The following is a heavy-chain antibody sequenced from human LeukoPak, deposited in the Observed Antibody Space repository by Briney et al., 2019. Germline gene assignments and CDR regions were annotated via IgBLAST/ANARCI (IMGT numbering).Heavy chain of an antibody. V-gene: IGHV4-39*07. D-gene: IGHD3-22*01. CDR1: GGSISSSSYY. CDR3: ARVRYYDSSGYYGGLDFDY. CDR2: IYYSGST. Sequence: SETLSLTCTVSGGSISSSSYYWGWIRQPPGKGLEWIGSIYYSGSTYYNPSLKSRVTISVDTSKNQFSLKLSSVTAADTAVYYCARVRYYDSSGYYGGLDFDYWGQGTLVTVSS. J-gene: IGHJ4*02.